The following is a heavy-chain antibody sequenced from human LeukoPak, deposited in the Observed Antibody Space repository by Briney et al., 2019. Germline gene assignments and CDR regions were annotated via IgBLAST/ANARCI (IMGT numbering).Heavy chain of an antibody. CDR3: ARGVVVPAANYFDY. J-gene: IGHJ4*02. Sequence: GGSLRLSYAASGFTFSDYYMSWIRQAPGKGLEWVSYISSSSSYTNYADSVKGRFTISRDNAKNSLYLQMNSLRAEDTAVYYCARGVVVPAANYFDYWGQGTLVTVSS. CDR2: ISSSSSYT. CDR1: GFTFSDYY. V-gene: IGHV3-11*05. D-gene: IGHD2-2*01.